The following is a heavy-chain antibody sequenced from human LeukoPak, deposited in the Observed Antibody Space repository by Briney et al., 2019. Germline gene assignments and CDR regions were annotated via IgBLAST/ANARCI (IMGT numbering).Heavy chain of an antibody. CDR1: GYTLTELS. CDR2: FDPEDGET. D-gene: IGHD6-13*01. CDR3: ETGPIASYSSSWYGMDV. J-gene: IGHJ6*02. Sequence: ASVKVSCKVSGYTLTELSMHWVRQAPGKGLEWMGGFDPEDGETIYAQKFQGRVTMTEDTSTDTAYMELSSLRSEDTAVYYCETGPIASYSSSWYGMDVWGQGTTVTVSS. V-gene: IGHV1-24*01.